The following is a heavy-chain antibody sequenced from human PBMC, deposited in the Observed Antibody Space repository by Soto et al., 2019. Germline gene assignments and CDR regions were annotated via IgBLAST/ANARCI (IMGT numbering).Heavy chain of an antibody. CDR3: ARDRIAFSGGSWFDP. D-gene: IGHD3-3*02. J-gene: IGHJ5*02. V-gene: IGHV1-69*13. CDR2: IIPIFGTA. CDR1: GGTFSSYA. Sequence: SVKVSCKASGGTFSSYAISWVRQAPGQGLEWMGGIIPIFGTANYAQKFQGRVTITADESTSTAYMELSSLRSEDTAVYYCARDRIAFSGGSWFDPWGQGTLVTVSS.